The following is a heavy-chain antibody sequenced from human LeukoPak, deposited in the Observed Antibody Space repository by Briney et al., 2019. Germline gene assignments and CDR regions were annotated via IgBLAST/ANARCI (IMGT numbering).Heavy chain of an antibody. CDR1: GGTFSSYA. CDR3: AILQGYSSSSAWFDP. Sequence: GASVKVSCKASGGTFSSYAISWVRQAPGQGLEWMGRIIPIFGIANYAQKFQGRVTITADKSTSTAYMELSSLRSEDTAVYYCAILQGYSSSSAWFDPWGQGTLLTVSS. CDR2: IIPIFGIA. D-gene: IGHD6-6*01. J-gene: IGHJ5*02. V-gene: IGHV1-69*04.